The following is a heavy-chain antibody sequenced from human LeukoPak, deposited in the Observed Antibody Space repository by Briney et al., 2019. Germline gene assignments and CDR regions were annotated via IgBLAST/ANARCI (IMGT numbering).Heavy chain of an antibody. CDR2: INSDGSST. J-gene: IGHJ4*02. CDR1: GFTFNNYA. V-gene: IGHV3-74*01. D-gene: IGHD2-15*01. Sequence: GGSLRLSCEASGFTFNNYAMNWVRQAPGKGLEWVSRINSDGSSTTSADSVKGRFTISRDNAKNTLYLQMNSLRAEDTAVYYCARHFCSGGSCYPLQYYFDYWGQGTLVTVSS. CDR3: ARHFCSGGSCYPLQYYFDY.